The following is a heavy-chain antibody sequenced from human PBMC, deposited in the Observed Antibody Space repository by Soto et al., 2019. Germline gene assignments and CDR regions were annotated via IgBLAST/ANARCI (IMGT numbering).Heavy chain of an antibody. D-gene: IGHD2-15*01. J-gene: IGHJ4*02. CDR2: IYYTGGT. CDR3: ARHFCSRDHCYYFDS. CDR1: GGSINSDY. Sequence: QVQLQESGPGLVKSSETLSLTCTVSGGSINSDYWSWIRQPPGKGLEWIGFIYYTGGTNYNPSLQSRVTISLDTSKEHFSLKLNSVTAADTAEYYCARHFCSRDHCYYFDSWGQGTLVTVSS. V-gene: IGHV4-59*08.